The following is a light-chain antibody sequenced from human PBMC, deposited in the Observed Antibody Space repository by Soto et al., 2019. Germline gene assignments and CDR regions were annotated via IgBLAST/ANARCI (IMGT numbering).Light chain of an antibody. J-gene: IGKJ2*01. CDR3: QQYGSSHT. Sequence: EIVLTQSPGTLSLSPGERATLSCRASQSVSNSYLAWYQQKPGQAPRLLIYGASSRATAIPDRFSGSGSGTHFTLTISRLEPEDFAVYYCQQYGSSHTFGQGTKLEIK. CDR2: GAS. CDR1: QSVSNSY. V-gene: IGKV3-20*01.